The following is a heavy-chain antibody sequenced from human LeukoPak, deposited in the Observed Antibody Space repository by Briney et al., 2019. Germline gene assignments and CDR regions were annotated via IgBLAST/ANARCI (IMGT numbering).Heavy chain of an antibody. CDR1: GVTFTNYA. CDR3: AIEGAPHGGYSSSWFH. J-gene: IGHJ4*02. CDR2: ISISGGST. Sequence: PGGSLRLSCAASGVTFTNYAMTWVRQAPGKGLEWVSGISISGGSTDYADSVKGRFTISRDNSKNTLYLQMNSLRAEDTAVYYCAIEGAPHGGYSSSWFHWGQGTLVTVSS. V-gene: IGHV3-23*01. D-gene: IGHD6-13*01.